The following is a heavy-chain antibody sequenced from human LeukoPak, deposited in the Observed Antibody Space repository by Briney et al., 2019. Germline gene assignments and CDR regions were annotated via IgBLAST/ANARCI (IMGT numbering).Heavy chain of an antibody. J-gene: IGHJ4*02. CDR3: ARVEYPRYYFDY. Sequence: ASVKVSCKASGYTFTGYYMHWVRQAPGQGLEWMGWINPNSGGTNYAQKFQGRVTMTRDTSISTAYMELSRLRSDDTAVYYCARVEYPRYYFDYWGQGTLVTVSS. CDR1: GYTFTGYY. V-gene: IGHV1-2*02. CDR2: INPNSGGT. D-gene: IGHD2/OR15-2a*01.